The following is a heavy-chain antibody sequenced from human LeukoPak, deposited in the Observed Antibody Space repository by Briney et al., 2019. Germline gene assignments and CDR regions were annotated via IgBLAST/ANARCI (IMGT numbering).Heavy chain of an antibody. CDR1: GFTFSSYA. J-gene: IGHJ4*02. CDR2: ISGSGGST. Sequence: QPGGSLRLSCAASGFTFSSYAMSWVRQAPGKGLEWVSAISGSGGSTYYADSVKGRFTISRDNSKNPLYLQMNSLRAEDKAVYYCAKDKGYYDSSGYYYVTRHLDYWGQGTLVTVSS. V-gene: IGHV3-23*01. CDR3: AKDKGYYDSSGYYYVTRHLDY. D-gene: IGHD3-22*01.